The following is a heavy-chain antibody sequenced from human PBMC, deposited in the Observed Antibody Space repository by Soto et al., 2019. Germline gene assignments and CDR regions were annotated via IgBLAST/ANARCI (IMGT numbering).Heavy chain of an antibody. V-gene: IGHV1-69*06. CDR3: ARVIILPVVRFLEWLFPGDSYGMDV. D-gene: IGHD3-3*01. Sequence: GASVKVSCKASGGTFSSYAISWVRQAPGQGLEWMGGIIPIFGTANYAQKFQGRVTITADKSTSTAYMELSSLRSEDTAVYYCARVIILPVVRFLEWLFPGDSYGMDVWGQGTTVTVSS. CDR2: IIPIFGTA. CDR1: GGTFSSYA. J-gene: IGHJ6*02.